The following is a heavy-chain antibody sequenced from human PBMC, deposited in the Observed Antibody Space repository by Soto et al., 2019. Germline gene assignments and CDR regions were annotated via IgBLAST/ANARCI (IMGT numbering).Heavy chain of an antibody. CDR3: AKDPAPIVGATTSDY. V-gene: IGHV3-23*01. D-gene: IGHD1-26*01. CDR1: GFTFSSYA. J-gene: IGHJ4*02. CDR2: ISGSGGST. Sequence: GGSLRLSCAASGFTFSSYAMSWVRQAPGKGLEWVSAISGSGGSTYYADSVKGRFTISRDNSKNTLYLQMNSLRAEDTAVYYCAKDPAPIVGATTSDYWGQGTLVTVSS.